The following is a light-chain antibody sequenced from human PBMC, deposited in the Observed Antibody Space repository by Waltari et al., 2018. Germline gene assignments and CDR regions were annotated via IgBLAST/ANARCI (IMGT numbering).Light chain of an antibody. V-gene: IGLV2-23*02. CDR2: EVF. J-gene: IGLJ1*01. CDR1: TSDVGSYQL. CDR3: CSYAGRGTYV. Sequence: QSALTQPASVSGPPGQSITISCSGTTSDVGSYQLVSWYHQHPGEAPKLLICEVFKRPPDTSSRFSGAKSGSTASLTISGLQPEDEADYYCCSYAGRGTYVFGSGTKVTVL.